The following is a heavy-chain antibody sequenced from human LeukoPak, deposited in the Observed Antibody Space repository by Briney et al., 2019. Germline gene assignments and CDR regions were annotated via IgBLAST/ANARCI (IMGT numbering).Heavy chain of an antibody. J-gene: IGHJ4*02. CDR2: TRNKANSDTT. V-gene: IGHV3-72*01. D-gene: IGHD5/OR15-5a*01. Sequence: GGSLRLSCTASGFTVSDHYMDRVRQAPGKGLEWVGRTRNKANSDTTEYAASVKGRFTISRDDSKNSVYLQMNSLKIEDTAVFYCVRTIVSNSTLPPYFDYWGQETLVTVSS. CDR1: GFTVSDHY. CDR3: VRTIVSNSTLPPYFDY.